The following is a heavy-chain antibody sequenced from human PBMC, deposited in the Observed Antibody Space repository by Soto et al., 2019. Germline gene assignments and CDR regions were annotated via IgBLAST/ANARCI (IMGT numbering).Heavy chain of an antibody. V-gene: IGHV4-59*08. J-gene: IGHJ5*02. Sequence: SLTCTVSGGSISSYYWSWIRQPPGGGLEWIGYSHYSGSTNYNPSLKSRVTMSVDTSKNQFSLKLSSVTAADTAVYYCARRYRNNLFDPWGQGTLVTVSS. CDR1: GGSISSYY. CDR2: SHYSGST. CDR3: ARRYRNNLFDP. D-gene: IGHD1-26*01.